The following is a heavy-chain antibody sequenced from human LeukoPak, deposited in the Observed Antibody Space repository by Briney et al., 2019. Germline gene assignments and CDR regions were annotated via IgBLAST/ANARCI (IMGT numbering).Heavy chain of an antibody. V-gene: IGHV3-23*01. Sequence: GGSLRLSCAASGFTFSGYAMTWVRQAPEKGLEWVSTISGTGSNTYYADSVKGRFTISRDNSKNTLYLQMNSLRAEDTAVYYCARGSIVERHAFDIWGQGTMVTVSS. CDR2: ISGTGSNT. D-gene: IGHD1-1*01. CDR1: GFTFSGYA. J-gene: IGHJ3*02. CDR3: ARGSIVERHAFDI.